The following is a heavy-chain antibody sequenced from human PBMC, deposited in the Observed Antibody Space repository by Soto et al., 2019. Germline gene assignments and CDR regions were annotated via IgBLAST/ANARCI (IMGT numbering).Heavy chain of an antibody. D-gene: IGHD1-1*01. CDR2: ISAHNGNT. Sequence: QVHLVQSGAAVKKPGASVKVSCKASGYTFTSYGITWVRQAPGQGLEWMGWISAHNGNTDYAQKLQGRVIVTSATSTSTAYMELRSLKSDDTAVYYCARGRYGDYWGQGALVTVAS. V-gene: IGHV1-18*01. CDR3: ARGRYGDY. CDR1: GYTFTSYG. J-gene: IGHJ4*02.